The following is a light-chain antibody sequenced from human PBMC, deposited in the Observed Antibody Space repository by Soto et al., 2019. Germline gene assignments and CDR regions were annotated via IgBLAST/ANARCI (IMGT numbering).Light chain of an antibody. Sequence: SVLTQPPSTSGTPGQRVNIPCSPSTSNLGSKPVYWYQQVPATDPKLIIQSSSQRPTGVPDRFSGSKSGTSASLAISGLRSEDEADYYCAAWDDSLSGLDVFGTGTKVTVL. CDR1: TSNLGSKP. CDR3: AAWDDSLSGLDV. V-gene: IGLV1-47*02. J-gene: IGLJ1*01. CDR2: SSS.